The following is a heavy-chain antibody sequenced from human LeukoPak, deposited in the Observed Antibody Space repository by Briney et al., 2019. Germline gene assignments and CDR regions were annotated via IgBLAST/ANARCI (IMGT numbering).Heavy chain of an antibody. CDR2: IYYSGST. Sequence: PSQTLSLTCTVSGGSISSGDYYWSWIRQPPGKGLEWIGYIYYSGSTYYNPSLKSRVTISVDTSKNQFSLKLSSVTAADTAVYYCARAGAYYYDSSGYSSPFDYWGQGTLVTVSS. J-gene: IGHJ4*02. D-gene: IGHD3-22*01. V-gene: IGHV4-30-4*01. CDR3: ARAGAYYYDSSGYSSPFDY. CDR1: GGSISSGDYY.